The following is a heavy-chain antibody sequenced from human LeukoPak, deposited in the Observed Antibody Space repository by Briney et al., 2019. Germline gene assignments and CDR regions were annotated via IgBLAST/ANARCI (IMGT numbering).Heavy chain of an antibody. Sequence: GGSLRLSCAASGFRFSGFYMSWIRQAPGKGPEWVSFISPDGSAVYYAESVEGRFTISRDNTKNSLYLQMNSLRAEDTAVYYCARSVQFLEWLVDYWGQGTLVPVSS. V-gene: IGHV3-11*01. CDR3: ARSVQFLEWLVDY. CDR1: GFRFSGFY. D-gene: IGHD3-3*01. CDR2: ISPDGSAV. J-gene: IGHJ4*02.